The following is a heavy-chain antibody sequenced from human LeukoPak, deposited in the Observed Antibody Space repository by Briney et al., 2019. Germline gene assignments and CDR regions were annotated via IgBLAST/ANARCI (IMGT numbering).Heavy chain of an antibody. D-gene: IGHD7-27*01. Sequence: GGSLRLSCAASGFSFSDFYMNWIRQAPGKGLEWVAVIWYDGSNKYYADSVKGRFTISRDNSKNTLYLQMNSLRAEDTAVYYCARLGFDYWGQGTLVTVSS. CDR2: IWYDGSNK. V-gene: IGHV3-33*08. CDR1: GFSFSDFY. J-gene: IGHJ4*02. CDR3: ARLGFDY.